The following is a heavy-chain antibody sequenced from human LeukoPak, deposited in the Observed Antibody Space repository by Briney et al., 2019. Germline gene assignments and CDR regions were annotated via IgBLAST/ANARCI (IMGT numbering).Heavy chain of an antibody. V-gene: IGHV1-8*01. J-gene: IGHJ6*03. D-gene: IGHD2-2*01. CDR1: GYTFTCYD. CDR3: ARCYSTSCPGAMDV. CDR2: MNPNSGNT. Sequence: GASVKVSCKASGYTFTCYDINWARQATGQGLEWMGWMNPNSGNTGYAQKFQGRVTMTRNTSISTAYMELSSLRSEDTAVYYCARCYSTSCPGAMDVWGKGTTVTVSS.